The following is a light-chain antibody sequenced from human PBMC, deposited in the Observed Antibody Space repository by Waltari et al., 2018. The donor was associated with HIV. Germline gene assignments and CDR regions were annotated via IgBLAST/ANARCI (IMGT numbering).Light chain of an antibody. V-gene: IGKV1-5*03. CDR1: QSIGRW. Sequence: DIQMTQSPSTLSASVGDRATIPCRASQSIGRWLGGYQEKPGKAPKRLIYKESSLESGVPSRFSGSGYGTEFTLTISSLQPDDFAGYYCQQYNNYPLTFGGGTKVEIK. J-gene: IGKJ4*01. CDR2: KES. CDR3: QQYNNYPLT.